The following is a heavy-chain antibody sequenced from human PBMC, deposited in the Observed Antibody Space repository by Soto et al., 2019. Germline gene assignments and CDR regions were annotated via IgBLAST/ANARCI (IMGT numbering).Heavy chain of an antibody. CDR2: IYHSGST. D-gene: IGHD1-7*01. V-gene: IGHV4-61*01. J-gene: IGHJ5*02. Sequence: SATLSLTCTVSGGSVRDGSYYWAWLRQPPGKGLEWIGHIYHSGSTIYNPSLKSRVTISIDTSKSQFSLNLNSMTAADTAVYYCAGYNWNYYFDPWGQG. CDR1: GGSVRDGSYY. CDR3: AGYNWNYYFDP.